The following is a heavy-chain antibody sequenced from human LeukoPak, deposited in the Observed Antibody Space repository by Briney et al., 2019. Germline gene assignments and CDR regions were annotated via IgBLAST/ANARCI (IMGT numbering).Heavy chain of an antibody. J-gene: IGHJ4*02. V-gene: IGHV1-2*02. CDR3: ARDRSTTGTSLTDY. Sequence: ASLKVSCKVSGFTFTGYYIHWVRQAPGQGLEWMGWINPISGGTDYAQKFQGRVSMTRDTSITTVYMDLTRLRSDDTAVYYCARDRSTTGTSLTDYWGQGTVVTVSS. CDR2: INPISGGT. D-gene: IGHD1-1*01. CDR1: GFTFTGYY.